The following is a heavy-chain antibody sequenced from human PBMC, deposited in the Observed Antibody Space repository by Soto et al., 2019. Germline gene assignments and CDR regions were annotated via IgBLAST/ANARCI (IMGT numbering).Heavy chain of an antibody. V-gene: IGHV1-2*02. D-gene: IGHD2-15*01. J-gene: IGHJ5*02. CDR2: INPNSGDT. CDR3: ARSFVVVVAAKNWFDP. Sequence: ASVKVSCKASGCPFTGSYMHWVRQAHGQGLEWMGWINPNSGDTKYAQKFQGRITITRDTSISTAYMELSRLRSEDTAVYYFARSFVVVVAAKNWFDPWGQGTLVTVSS. CDR1: GCPFTGSY.